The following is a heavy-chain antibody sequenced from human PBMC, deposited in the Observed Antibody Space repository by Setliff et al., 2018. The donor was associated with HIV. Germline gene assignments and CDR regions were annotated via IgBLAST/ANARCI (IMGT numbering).Heavy chain of an antibody. CDR1: GFTFSSYA. CDR3: ARDPYPYFDYGDWYFDL. D-gene: IGHD4-17*01. J-gene: IGHJ2*01. Sequence: LRLSCAASGFTFSSYAMHWVRQAPGKGLEWVAVISYDGSNKYHADSVKGRFTISRDNSKNTLYLQMNSLRAEDTAVYYCARDPYPYFDYGDWYFDLWGRGTLVTVSS. V-gene: IGHV3-30*01. CDR2: ISYDGSNK.